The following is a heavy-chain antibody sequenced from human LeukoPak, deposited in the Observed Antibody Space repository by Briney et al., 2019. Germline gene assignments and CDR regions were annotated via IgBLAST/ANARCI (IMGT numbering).Heavy chain of an antibody. J-gene: IGHJ6*02. D-gene: IGHD6-13*01. Sequence: PGRSLRLSCAASGFTFSSYGMHWVRQAPGKGLGWVAVISYDGSNKYYADSVKGRFTISRDNSKNTLYLQMNSLRAEDTAVYYCAKDHSSSWYTALRGMDVWGQGTTVTVSS. CDR3: AKDHSSSWYTALRGMDV. V-gene: IGHV3-30*18. CDR1: GFTFSSYG. CDR2: ISYDGSNK.